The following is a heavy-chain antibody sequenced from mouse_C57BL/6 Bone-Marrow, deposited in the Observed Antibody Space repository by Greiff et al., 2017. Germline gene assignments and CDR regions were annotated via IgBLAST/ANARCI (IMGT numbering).Heavy chain of an antibody. V-gene: IGHV7-1*01. Sequence: EVKLMESGGGLVQSGRSLRLSCATSGFTFSDFYMEWVRQAPGKGLEWIAASRNKANDYTTEYSASVKGRFIVSRDNSQSILYLQMNALRAEDTAIYYCARDLNYYGSSDEDGYAMDYWGQGTSVTVSS. CDR3: ARDLNYYGSSDEDGYAMDY. D-gene: IGHD1-1*01. CDR2: SRNKANDYTT. CDR1: GFTFSDFY. J-gene: IGHJ4*01.